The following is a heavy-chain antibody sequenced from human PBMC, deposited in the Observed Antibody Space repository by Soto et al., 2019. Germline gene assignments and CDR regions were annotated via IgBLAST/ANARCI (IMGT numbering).Heavy chain of an antibody. CDR3: AKVRYSNSWYQYYFDY. D-gene: IGHD6-13*01. CDR1: GFTFSSYA. Sequence: GGSLRLSCAASGFTFSSYAMSWVRQAPGKGLEWVSAISGSGGSTYYADSVKGRFTISRDNSKNTLYLQMNSLRAEDTAVYYCAKVRYSNSWYQYYFDYWGQGTLVTVSS. CDR2: ISGSGGST. J-gene: IGHJ4*02. V-gene: IGHV3-23*01.